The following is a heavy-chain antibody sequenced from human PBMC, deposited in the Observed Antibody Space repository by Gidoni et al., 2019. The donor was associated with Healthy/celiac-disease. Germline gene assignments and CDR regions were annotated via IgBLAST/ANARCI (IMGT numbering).Heavy chain of an antibody. CDR3: AKDVVAGTFYYGMDV. D-gene: IGHD6-19*01. CDR2: ISYDGSNK. CDR1: GFTFSSYG. Sequence: QVQLVESGGGVVQPGRSLRLSCAASGFTFSSYGMHWVRQAPGKGLEWVAVISYDGSNKYYADSVKGRFTISRDNSKNTLYLQMNSLRAEDTAVYYCAKDVVAGTFYYGMDVWGQGTTVTVSS. V-gene: IGHV3-30*18. J-gene: IGHJ6*02.